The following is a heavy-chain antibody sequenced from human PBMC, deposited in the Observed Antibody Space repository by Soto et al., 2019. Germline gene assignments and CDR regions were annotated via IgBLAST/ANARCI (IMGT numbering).Heavy chain of an antibody. CDR2: ISAYNGNT. D-gene: IGHD2-15*01. J-gene: IGHJ4*02. CDR3: ARADIVVVVAAVYYFDY. V-gene: IGHV1-18*01. Sequence: ASVKVSCKASGYTFTSYGISWVRQAPGQGLEWMGWISAYNGNTNYAQKLQGRVTMTTDTSTSTAYMELRSLRSDDTAVYYCARADIVVVVAAVYYFDYWGQGTLVTVSS. CDR1: GYTFTSYG.